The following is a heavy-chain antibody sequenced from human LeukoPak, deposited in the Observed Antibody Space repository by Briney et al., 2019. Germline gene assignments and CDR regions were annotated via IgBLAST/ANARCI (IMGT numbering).Heavy chain of an antibody. CDR1: GYTFTSYG. CDR2: ISAYNGNT. J-gene: IGHJ4*02. Sequence: ASVKVSCKASGYTFTSYGISWVRQAPGQGLEWMGWISAYNGNTNYAQKFQGRVTMTRDTSTSTVYMELSSLRSEDTAVYYCARSIAVAGKKGVLFDYWGQGTLVTVSS. CDR3: ARSIAVAGKKGVLFDY. V-gene: IGHV1-18*01. D-gene: IGHD6-19*01.